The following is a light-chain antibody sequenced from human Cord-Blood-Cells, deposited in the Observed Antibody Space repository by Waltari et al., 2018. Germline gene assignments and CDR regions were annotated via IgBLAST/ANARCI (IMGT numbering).Light chain of an antibody. Sequence: QSVLTQPPSVSGAPGQRVTISCTGSSSNIGAGYDVQWYQQLPGTAPKLLIYGNSNRPSGVPDRFAGSESGTSASLAITGLQAEDEADYYCQSYDSSLSGSVFGGGTKLTVL. V-gene: IGLV1-40*01. CDR3: QSYDSSLSGSV. CDR1: SSNIGAGYD. CDR2: GNS. J-gene: IGLJ3*02.